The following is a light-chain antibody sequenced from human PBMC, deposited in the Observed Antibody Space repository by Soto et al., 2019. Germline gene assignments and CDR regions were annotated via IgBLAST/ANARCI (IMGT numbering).Light chain of an antibody. CDR1: SSDVGGYNY. J-gene: IGLJ1*01. Sequence: QSALTQPRSVSGSPGQSVAISCTGTSSDVGGYNYVSWYQQHPGKAPNLMIYDVSKRPSGVPDRFSGSKSGNTASLTISGLQAEDEADYACCSYAGGSYVFGTGTKLTVL. CDR2: DVS. V-gene: IGLV2-11*01. CDR3: CSYAGGSYV.